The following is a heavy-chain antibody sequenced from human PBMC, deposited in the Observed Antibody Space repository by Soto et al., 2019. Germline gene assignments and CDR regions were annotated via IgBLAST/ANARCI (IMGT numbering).Heavy chain of an antibody. D-gene: IGHD6-19*01. CDR1: GFTFSNAW. Sequence: EVQLVESGGALVKPGGSLRLSCTASGFTFSNAWMNWVRQAPGKGLEWVGLIKSKPNGGTIDYAAPVKGRFTISRDDSRTTVYLQMNSLQTEDTAIYYCATGDGVTVGFDYWGQGTLVTVSS. CDR2: IKSKPNGGTI. V-gene: IGHV3-15*07. CDR3: ATGDGVTVGFDY. J-gene: IGHJ4*02.